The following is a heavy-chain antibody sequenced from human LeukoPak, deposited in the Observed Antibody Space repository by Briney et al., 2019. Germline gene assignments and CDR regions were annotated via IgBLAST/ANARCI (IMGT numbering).Heavy chain of an antibody. CDR2: INTDGSST. Sequence: PGGSLRLSCVASGFTFSSYWMHWVRQAPGKGLVWVSRINTDGSSTSYADSVKGRFTISRDNAKDTLYLQMNSLRAEDTAVYYCARDGGVGCSGGRCEHLFDYWGQGTLVTVSS. CDR3: ARDGGVGCSGGRCEHLFDY. D-gene: IGHD2-15*01. J-gene: IGHJ4*02. V-gene: IGHV3-74*01. CDR1: GFTFSSYW.